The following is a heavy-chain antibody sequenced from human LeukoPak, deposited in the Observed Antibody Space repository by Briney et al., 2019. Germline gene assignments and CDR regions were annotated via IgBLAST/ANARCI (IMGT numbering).Heavy chain of an antibody. CDR2: INPSGGST. J-gene: IGHJ4*02. V-gene: IGHV1-46*01. CDR1: GYTFTSYY. D-gene: IGHD3-10*01. Sequence: GASVKVSCKASGYTFTSYYMHWVRQAPGQGLEWMGIINPSGGSTSYAQKFQGRVTMTRDMSTSTVYMELSSLGSEDTAVYYCARAYGSGSYYRPSAGGGYWGQGTLVTVSS. CDR3: ARAYGSGSYYRPSAGGGY.